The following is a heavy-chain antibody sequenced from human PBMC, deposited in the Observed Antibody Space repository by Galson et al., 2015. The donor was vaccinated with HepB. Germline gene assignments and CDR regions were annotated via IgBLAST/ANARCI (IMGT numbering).Heavy chain of an antibody. CDR3: ARDGADVDTAMVLP. J-gene: IGHJ4*02. V-gene: IGHV1-69*06. CDR2: IIPIFGTT. Sequence: SVKVSCKASGGTFSSYAISWVRQAPGQGLEWMGGIIPIFGTTNYAQKFQGRVTITADKSTSTAYMELSSLRSEDTAVYYCARDGADVDTAMVLPWGQGTLVTVSS. CDR1: GGTFSSYA. D-gene: IGHD5-18*01.